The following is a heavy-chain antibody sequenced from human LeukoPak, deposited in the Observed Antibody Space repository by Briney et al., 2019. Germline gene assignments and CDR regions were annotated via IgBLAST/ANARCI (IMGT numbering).Heavy chain of an antibody. CDR2: MNPKSGNT. Sequence: GASVKVSCKASGYIFTNYDSKWVREDTGQGLEWMGWMNPKSGNTGYTQKFQGRVTMTRDTSITTAYMELSSLRSEDTAVYYCARVYGEIDYWGQGTLVTVSS. CDR3: ARVYGEIDY. CDR1: GYIFTNYD. V-gene: IGHV1-8*01. J-gene: IGHJ4*02. D-gene: IGHD4-17*01.